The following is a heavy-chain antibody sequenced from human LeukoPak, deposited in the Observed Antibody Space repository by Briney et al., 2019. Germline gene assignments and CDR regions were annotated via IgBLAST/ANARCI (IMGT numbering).Heavy chain of an antibody. J-gene: IGHJ5*02. Sequence: QPGGSLRLSCVASVFTFNTYDMHWVRQAPGRGLEWVAFIRYDGSNEYYADSVKGRFTVSRDNSKNTLYLQMNSLRTEDTAVYYCAKDRFSYDSGPSSWLDPWGQGTLVTVSS. CDR3: AKDRFSYDSGPSSWLDP. CDR1: VFTFNTYD. CDR2: IRYDGSNE. D-gene: IGHD3-10*01. V-gene: IGHV3-30*02.